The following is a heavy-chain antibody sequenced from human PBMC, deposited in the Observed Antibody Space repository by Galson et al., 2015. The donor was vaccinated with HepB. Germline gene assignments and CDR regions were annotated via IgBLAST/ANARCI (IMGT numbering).Heavy chain of an antibody. CDR2: IYSGGST. CDR3: AGGNRYYDYVWGSTSGQIDY. CDR1: GFTVSSNY. V-gene: IGHV3-53*01. Sequence: SLRLSCAASGFTVSSNYMSWVRQAPGKGLEWVSVIYSGGSTYYADSVKGRFTISRDNSKNTLYLQMNSLRAEDTAVYYCAGGNRYYDYVWGSTSGQIDYWVQGTLVTVSS. J-gene: IGHJ4*02. D-gene: IGHD3-16*01.